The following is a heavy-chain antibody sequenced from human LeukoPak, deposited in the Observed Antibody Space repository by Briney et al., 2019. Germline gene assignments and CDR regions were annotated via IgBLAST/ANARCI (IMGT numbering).Heavy chain of an antibody. V-gene: IGHV4-59*01. Sequence: SETLFLTCTVSGGSINSYYWNWIRQPPGKGLEWIGYIYYSGSTNYNPSLKSRVTISVDTSKNQFSLKLTSVTAADTAVYYCARVGGMATINNDAFDIWGQGTMVTVSS. CDR3: ARVGGMATINNDAFDI. CDR1: GGSINSYY. J-gene: IGHJ3*02. CDR2: IYYSGST. D-gene: IGHD5-12*01.